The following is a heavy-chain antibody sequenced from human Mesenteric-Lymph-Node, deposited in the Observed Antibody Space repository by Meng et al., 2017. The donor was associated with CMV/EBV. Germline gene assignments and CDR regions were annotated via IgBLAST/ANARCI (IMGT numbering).Heavy chain of an antibody. CDR3: TGDSVSNPNLDY. V-gene: IGHV3-66*01. CDR2: IYRGDNT. CDR1: GFNVRDKY. Sequence: EVYRVEFGGGLVQPGGSLRLSCAASGFNVRDKYMSWVRQAPGKGLEWVCIIYRGDNTYYIDSVKDRFTVSRDNSKNTMYLQMNSLRVEDTAVYYCTGDSVSNPNLDYWGQGTLVTVSS. J-gene: IGHJ4*02. D-gene: IGHD3-10*01.